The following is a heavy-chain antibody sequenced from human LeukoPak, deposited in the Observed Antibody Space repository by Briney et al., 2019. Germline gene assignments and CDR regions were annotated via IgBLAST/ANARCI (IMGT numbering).Heavy chain of an antibody. CDR3: ARGYSSSWYYYYYGMDV. Sequence: SETLSLTCAVYGGSFSGYYWSWIRQPPGKGLEWIGEINHSGSTNYNPSLTSRVTISVDTSKNQFSLKLSSVTAADTAVYYYARGYSSSWYYYYYGMDVWGKGTTVTVSS. J-gene: IGHJ6*04. D-gene: IGHD6-13*01. V-gene: IGHV4-34*01. CDR2: INHSGST. CDR1: GGSFSGYY.